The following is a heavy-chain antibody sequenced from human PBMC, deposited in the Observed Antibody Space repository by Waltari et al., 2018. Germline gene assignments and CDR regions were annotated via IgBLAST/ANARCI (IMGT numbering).Heavy chain of an antibody. Sequence: DVQLLESGGGLVQPGGSLRLSCAASGLIFSSFAMSWVRQAPGKGLEWVSTISGSGSSPYYADSVKGRFTISRDNSKNTLYLQMNSLRAEDTAVYYCAKDSHGYYRPFDFWGQGTLVTVSS. CDR3: AKDSHGYYRPFDF. CDR1: GLIFSSFA. CDR2: ISGSGSSP. J-gene: IGHJ5*01. D-gene: IGHD3-3*01. V-gene: IGHV3-23*01.